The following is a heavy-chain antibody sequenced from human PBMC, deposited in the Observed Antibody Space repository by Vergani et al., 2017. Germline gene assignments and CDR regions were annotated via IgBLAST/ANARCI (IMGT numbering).Heavy chain of an antibody. D-gene: IGHD3-9*01. CDR3: ATGSRMTGPIRG. J-gene: IGHJ4*02. CDR1: GYTFTSYG. V-gene: IGHV1-24*01. CDR2: FDPEDGET. Sequence: QVQLVQSGAEVKKPGASVKVSCKASGYTFTSYGISWVRQAPGQGLEWMGGFDPEDGETIYAQKFQGRVTMTEDTSTDTAYMELSSLRSEDTAVYYCATGSRMTGPIRGWGQGTLVTVSS.